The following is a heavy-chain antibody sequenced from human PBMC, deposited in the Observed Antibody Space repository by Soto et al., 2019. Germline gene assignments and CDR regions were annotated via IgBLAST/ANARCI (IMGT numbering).Heavy chain of an antibody. CDR3: ARFRRNYFDD. V-gene: IGHV4-34*01. D-gene: IGHD3-10*01. Sequence: PSETLSLTCAVYGGSLSGYYWSWIRQPPGKGLEWIGEINHSGSTNYNPSLRSRVTISVDTSKNQFSLSLSSVTAADTAVYYCARFRRNYFDDWGQGTLVTVSS. CDR1: GGSLSGYY. J-gene: IGHJ4*02. CDR2: INHSGST.